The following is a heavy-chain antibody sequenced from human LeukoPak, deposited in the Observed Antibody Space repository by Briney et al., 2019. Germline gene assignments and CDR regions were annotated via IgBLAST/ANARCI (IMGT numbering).Heavy chain of an antibody. Sequence: SETLSLTCAVSGGSISSSSWWSWVRQPPGKGLEWIGEVYHSGSRNYNPSFRGRVTILVDKSKNQFSLNLGSLTAADTAVYYCARDPNIVSTVTLRAFDIWGQGTMVSVSS. V-gene: IGHV4-4*02. CDR2: VYHSGSR. CDR3: ARDPNIVSTVTLRAFDI. CDR1: GGSISSSSW. D-gene: IGHD5/OR15-5a*01. J-gene: IGHJ3*02.